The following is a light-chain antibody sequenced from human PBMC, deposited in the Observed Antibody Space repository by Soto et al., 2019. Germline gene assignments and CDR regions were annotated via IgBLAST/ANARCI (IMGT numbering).Light chain of an antibody. CDR3: QQYRSSPYT. Sequence: EIVLTQSPGTLSLSPGERATLSCRASQSVSSSYLAWYQQKPGQAPRLLIYGASSSATGIPGRFSGSGSGTELTITISSLEPEDFAVYYCQQYRSSPYTLGQGTKMEIK. CDR2: GAS. J-gene: IGKJ2*01. V-gene: IGKV3-20*01. CDR1: QSVSSSY.